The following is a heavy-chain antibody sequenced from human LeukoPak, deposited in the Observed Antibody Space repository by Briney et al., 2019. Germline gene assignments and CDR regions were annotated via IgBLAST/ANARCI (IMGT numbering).Heavy chain of an antibody. J-gene: IGHJ4*02. D-gene: IGHD5-24*01. CDR3: ARDKNGWRYFDY. CDR2: ISGSGGST. Sequence: GGSLRPSCAALGSTFSSNAMSWVSKAPGKGLDWVSTISGSGGSTYYADSVKGRFTISRNNSKNMLFLQMNSQRAEDTAVYYCARDKNGWRYFDYWGQGTLVTVSS. V-gene: IGHV3-23*01. CDR1: GSTFSSNA.